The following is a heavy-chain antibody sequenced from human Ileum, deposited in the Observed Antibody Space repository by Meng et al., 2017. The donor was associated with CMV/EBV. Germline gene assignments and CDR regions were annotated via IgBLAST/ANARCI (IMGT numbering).Heavy chain of an antibody. J-gene: IGHJ4*02. D-gene: IGHD1-7*01. Sequence: QVQLVQSGGEVKKPGASVNVSCKTSGYTFTSSGISWVRQAPGQGLEWMGWISAYNGNTNYAQKFQGRVTMTTDTSTSTAYMELRSLTSDDTAVYYCARVSNWNYAVSYWGQGTLVTVSS. CDR2: ISAYNGNT. CDR1: GYTFTSSG. V-gene: IGHV1-18*01. CDR3: ARVSNWNYAVSY.